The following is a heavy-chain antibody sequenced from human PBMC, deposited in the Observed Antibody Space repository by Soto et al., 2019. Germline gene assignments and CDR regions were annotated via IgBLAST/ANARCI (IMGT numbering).Heavy chain of an antibody. CDR3: ATGYRRAYGPFDS. CDR2: ISGGGGTT. D-gene: IGHD4-17*01. V-gene: IGHV3-23*01. J-gene: IGHJ4*02. Sequence: EVQLLESGGGLVQPGGSLRLSCAASGFTFNSYAMSWVRQAPGKGLEWVSAISGGGGTTYYADSVKGRFTISRDNSKNTLSLQMPSLSAEDTALYYCATGYRRAYGPFDSWGQGTLVTVSS. CDR1: GFTFNSYA.